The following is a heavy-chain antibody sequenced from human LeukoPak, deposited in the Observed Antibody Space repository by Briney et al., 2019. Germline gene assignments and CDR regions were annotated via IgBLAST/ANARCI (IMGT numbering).Heavy chain of an antibody. V-gene: IGHV3-23*01. J-gene: IGHJ6*02. CDR3: AKRYSTVSTAYGMDV. CDR2: ISGGGAST. D-gene: IGHD4-17*01. Sequence: GGSLRLSCAASGFTFSSYAMSWVRQAPGKGLEWVSAISGGGASTYYADSVKGRFTISRDNSKNTLYLQMNSLRAEDTAVYYCAKRYSTVSTAYGMDVWGQGTTVTVSS. CDR1: GFTFSSYA.